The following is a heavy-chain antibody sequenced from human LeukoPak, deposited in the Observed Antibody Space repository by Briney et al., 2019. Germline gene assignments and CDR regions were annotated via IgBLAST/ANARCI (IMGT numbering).Heavy chain of an antibody. Sequence: PGGSLRLSCAASGFTFSSYAMSWVRQAPGKGLEWVSGIIDSGESTYYANFAKGRFTISRDNSNNTLYLQMNSLSAEDTAVYYCAKLGGQELHNYYVAVCGKGTTVAVSS. CDR1: GFTFSSYA. CDR3: AKLGGQELHNYYVAV. V-gene: IGHV3-23*01. J-gene: IGHJ6*03. CDR2: IIDSGEST. D-gene: IGHD3-16*01.